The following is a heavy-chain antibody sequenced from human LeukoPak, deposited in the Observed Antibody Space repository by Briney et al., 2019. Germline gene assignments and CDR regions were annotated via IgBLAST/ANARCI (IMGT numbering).Heavy chain of an antibody. Sequence: GGSLRLSCAASGFTFSSYWMSWVRQAPGKGLEWVANIKQDGSEKYYVDSVKGRFTISRDNAKNSLYLQMNSLRAEDTAVYYCAREGPPLGDILTGYAYFDYWGQGTLVTVSS. V-gene: IGHV3-7*01. CDR1: GFTFSSYW. D-gene: IGHD3-9*01. CDR3: AREGPPLGDILTGYAYFDY. CDR2: IKQDGSEK. J-gene: IGHJ4*02.